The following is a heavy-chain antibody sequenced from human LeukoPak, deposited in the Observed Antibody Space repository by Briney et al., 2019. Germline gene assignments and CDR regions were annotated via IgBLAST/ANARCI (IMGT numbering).Heavy chain of an antibody. D-gene: IGHD4-17*01. Sequence: SETLSLTCTVSGGSISYYYWSWIRQPPGKGLEWIGYVYYSGSTNYNPSLKSRVTISIDTSKSQFSLNLRSVTAADTAVYYCARESPTVTNHGMDVWGQGTTVIVSS. CDR3: ARESPTVTNHGMDV. CDR1: GGSISYYY. V-gene: IGHV4-59*01. CDR2: VYYSGST. J-gene: IGHJ6*02.